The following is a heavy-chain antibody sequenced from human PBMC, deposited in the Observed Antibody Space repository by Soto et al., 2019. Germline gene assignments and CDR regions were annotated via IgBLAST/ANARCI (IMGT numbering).Heavy chain of an antibody. CDR2: IVPIFGTT. CDR1: GGTFSNYA. V-gene: IGHV1-69*12. CDR3: ARVEAVAGLYNDHGLDV. J-gene: IGHJ6*02. Sequence: QVQLVQSGAEVKKPGSSVKVSCKVSGGTFSNYAIDWVRLAPGHGLEWMGGIVPIFGTTYYTQKFQGRATIIADDSTTTAYLEMSSLRSEDTAIYYCARVEAVAGLYNDHGLDVWGQETAVTVSS. D-gene: IGHD6-19*01.